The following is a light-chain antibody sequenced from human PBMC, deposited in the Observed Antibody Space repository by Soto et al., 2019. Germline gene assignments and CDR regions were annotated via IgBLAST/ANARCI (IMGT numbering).Light chain of an antibody. V-gene: IGLV1-51*01. Sequence: QSVLTQPPSVSAAPGQKVTISCSGSSFNIGNIYVSWFQQLPGTAPKLLIYDSNKRPSGIPDRFSGSKSGTSATLDITGLQTGDEADYYCATWDSSLTGEVFGGGTKLTVL. CDR3: ATWDSSLTGEV. J-gene: IGLJ2*01. CDR2: DSN. CDR1: SFNIGNIY.